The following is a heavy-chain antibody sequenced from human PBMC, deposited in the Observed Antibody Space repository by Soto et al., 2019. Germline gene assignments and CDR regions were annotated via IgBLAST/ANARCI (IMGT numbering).Heavy chain of an antibody. CDR2: IIPILGIA. D-gene: IGHD6-25*01. V-gene: IGHV1-69*02. J-gene: IGHJ6*02. CDR1: GGTFSSYT. CDR3: ARYLGSPSAGDYYYGMDV. Sequence: QVQLVQSGAEVKKPGSSVKVSCKASGGTFSSYTISWVRQAPGQGLEWMGRIIPILGIANYAQKFQGRVTITADXXTXTXXMELSSLRSEDTAVYYCARYLGSPSAGDYYYGMDVWGQGTTVTVSS.